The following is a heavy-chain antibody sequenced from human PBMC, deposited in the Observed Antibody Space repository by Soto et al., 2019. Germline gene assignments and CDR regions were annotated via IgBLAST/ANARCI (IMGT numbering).Heavy chain of an antibody. D-gene: IGHD6-19*01. Sequence: QVQLMESGGGVVQPGGSLRLSSAASGFTFSSFSMHWFRQAPGKGLEWVAVTSSTGDIQYYADFLKGRFTISRDNSKNTLYLQMNSLRPEDTAVYYCAREVVTTQWYFDNWGQGIPVIVSS. CDR1: GFTFSSFS. CDR2: TSSTGDIQ. J-gene: IGHJ4*02. CDR3: AREVVTTQWYFDN. V-gene: IGHV3-30-3*01.